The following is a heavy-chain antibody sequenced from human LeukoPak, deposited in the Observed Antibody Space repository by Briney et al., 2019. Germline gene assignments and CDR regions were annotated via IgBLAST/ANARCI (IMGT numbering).Heavy chain of an antibody. CDR3: ARGYSYGPLATYYYYYGMDV. Sequence: ASVKVSCKASGYTFTSYGISWVRQAPGQGLEWMGWISAHNGNTNYAQKLQGRVTMTTDTSTSTAYMELRSLRSDDTAVYYCARGYSYGPLATYYYYYGMDVWGQGTTVTVSS. V-gene: IGHV1-18*01. CDR2: ISAHNGNT. J-gene: IGHJ6*02. D-gene: IGHD5-18*01. CDR1: GYTFTSYG.